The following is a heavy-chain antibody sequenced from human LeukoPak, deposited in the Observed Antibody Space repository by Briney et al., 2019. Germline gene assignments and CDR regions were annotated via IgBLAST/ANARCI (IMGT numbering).Heavy chain of an antibody. D-gene: IGHD6-19*01. CDR1: GFTFSSYG. Sequence: GGSLRLSCAASGFTFSSYGMHWVRQAPGKGLEWVAVIWYDGSNKYYADSVKGRFTISRDNSKNTLYLQMNSLRAEDTAVYYCARGYSSGWYLQPFDYWGQGTLVTVSS. CDR2: IWYDGSNK. J-gene: IGHJ4*02. CDR3: ARGYSSGWYLQPFDY. V-gene: IGHV3-33*01.